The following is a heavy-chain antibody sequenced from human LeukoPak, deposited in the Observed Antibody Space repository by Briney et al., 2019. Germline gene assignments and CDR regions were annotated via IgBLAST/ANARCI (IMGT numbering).Heavy chain of an antibody. Sequence: GESLKISCKGSGYNFADYWIGWVRQMPGKRLEWMGIIYPGNSNTKYSPSFQGQVTISADRSSSTAYLQWSSLRASDTAMYYCARPTYYYDSSSYLDAFDIWGQGTMVTVSS. CDR1: GYNFADYW. D-gene: IGHD3-22*01. V-gene: IGHV5-51*01. J-gene: IGHJ3*02. CDR2: IYPGNSNT. CDR3: ARPTYYYDSSSYLDAFDI.